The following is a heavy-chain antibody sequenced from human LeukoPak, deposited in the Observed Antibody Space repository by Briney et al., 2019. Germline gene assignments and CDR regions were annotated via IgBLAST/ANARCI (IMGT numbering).Heavy chain of an antibody. J-gene: IGHJ3*02. Sequence: ASVKVSCKASGGTFSSYAISWVRQAPGQGLEWMGIINPSAGSTSYAQKFQGRVTMSRDMSTSTVYMELSSLRSADTAMYYCAREGSSYAAFDIWGQGTMVTVSS. CDR2: INPSAGST. CDR1: GGTFSSYA. CDR3: AREGSSYAAFDI. V-gene: IGHV1-46*01. D-gene: IGHD1-26*01.